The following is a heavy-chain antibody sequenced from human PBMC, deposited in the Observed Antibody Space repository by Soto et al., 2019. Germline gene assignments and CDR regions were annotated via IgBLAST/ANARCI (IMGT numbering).Heavy chain of an antibody. J-gene: IGHJ6*02. CDR2: IYYNGTT. Sequence: QLQLQESGPGLVKPSETLSLICTVSPDSITSSGYYWGWIRQTPGKGLEWIGSIYYNGTTYYNPSLKSRVFISVDTSKDQFSLRLKSVTVADTATFYCVRHEVAVSGAYNMDVWCRGTTVTVS. CDR1: PDSITSSGYY. CDR3: VRHEVAVSGAYNMDV. D-gene: IGHD3-22*01. V-gene: IGHV4-39*01.